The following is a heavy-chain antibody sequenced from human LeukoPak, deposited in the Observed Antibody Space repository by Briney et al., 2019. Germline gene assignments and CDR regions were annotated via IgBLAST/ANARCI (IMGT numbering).Heavy chain of an antibody. CDR3: AKTVWFGELLDYFDY. Sequence: GGSLRLSCAASGFTFSNSAMSWVRQAPGKGLEWVSAIRGSGGSTYYADSVKGRFTISRDISKNTLYLQMNSLGAEDTAVYYCAKTVWFGELLDYFDYWGQGTLVNVSS. CDR2: IRGSGGST. CDR1: GFTFSNSA. J-gene: IGHJ4*02. V-gene: IGHV3-23*01. D-gene: IGHD3-10*01.